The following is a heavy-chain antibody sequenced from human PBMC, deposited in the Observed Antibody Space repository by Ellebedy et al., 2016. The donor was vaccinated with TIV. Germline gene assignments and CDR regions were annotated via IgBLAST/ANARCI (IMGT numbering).Heavy chain of an antibody. D-gene: IGHD3-10*01. Sequence: SETLSLXCTVSGGSVTSGDYYWSWIRQPPGKGLEWIGFLYHTGSTHYNPSLKSRVTISVDTSKNQFSLKLSSVTAADTAVYYCAREGVGELLAIDHWGQGTLVSVSS. CDR3: AREGVGELLAIDH. CDR1: GGSVTSGDYY. V-gene: IGHV4-30-4*01. J-gene: IGHJ4*02. CDR2: LYHTGST.